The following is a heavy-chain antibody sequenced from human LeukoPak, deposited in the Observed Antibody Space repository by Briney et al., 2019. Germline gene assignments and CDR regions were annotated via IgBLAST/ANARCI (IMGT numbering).Heavy chain of an antibody. Sequence: GGSLRLSCAASGFTFSSYGMHWVRQAPGKGLEWVAVISYDGSNKYYADSVKGRFTISRDNSKNTLYLQVNSLRAEDAAVYYCAKDSGAAARTGIDYWGRGTLVTDSS. D-gene: IGHD6-13*01. CDR3: AKDSGAAARTGIDY. CDR1: GFTFSSYG. J-gene: IGHJ4*02. V-gene: IGHV3-30*18. CDR2: ISYDGSNK.